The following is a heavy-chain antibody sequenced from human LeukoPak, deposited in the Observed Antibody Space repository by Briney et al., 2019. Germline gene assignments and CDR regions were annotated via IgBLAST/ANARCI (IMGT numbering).Heavy chain of an antibody. J-gene: IGHJ4*02. CDR2: INAGNGNT. CDR1: GYTLTSYA. V-gene: IGHV1-3*01. D-gene: IGHD3-22*01. Sequence: AASVKVSCKASGYTLTSYAMHWVRQAPGQRLEWMGWINAGNGNTKYSQKFQGRVTITRDTSASTAYMELSSLRSEDTAVYYCARVSGYSPAQELDYWGQGTLVTVSS. CDR3: ARVSGYSPAQELDY.